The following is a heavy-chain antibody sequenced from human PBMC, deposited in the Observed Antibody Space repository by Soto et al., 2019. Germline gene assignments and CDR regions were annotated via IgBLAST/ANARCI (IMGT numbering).Heavy chain of an antibody. CDR3: ARAYTAMVTGAFDI. V-gene: IGHV4-28*01. D-gene: IGHD5-18*01. J-gene: IGHJ3*02. CDR1: GYSISSSDW. CDR2: IYYSGST. Sequence: TETLSLTCAVSGYSISSSDWWGWIRQPPGKGLEWIGYIYYSGSTYYNPSLKSRVTMSVDTSKNQFSLKLSSVTAVDTALYYCARAYTAMVTGAFDIWGQGTMVTVSS.